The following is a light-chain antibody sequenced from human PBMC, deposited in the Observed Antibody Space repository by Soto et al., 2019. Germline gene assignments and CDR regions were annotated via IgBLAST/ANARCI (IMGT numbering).Light chain of an antibody. V-gene: IGLV2-14*01. J-gene: IGLJ2*01. CDR1: SNDVGANNY. CDR2: EAG. CDR3: TYYTVTSTLV. Sequence: QSALTQPASVSGSPGQSITISCTGTSNDVGANNYVSWYQHHPGKAPKILIYEAGNRPSGVSHRFSGTNSGTTASLTISGLQAEDEADYFCTYYTVTSTLVFGGGTKLTVL.